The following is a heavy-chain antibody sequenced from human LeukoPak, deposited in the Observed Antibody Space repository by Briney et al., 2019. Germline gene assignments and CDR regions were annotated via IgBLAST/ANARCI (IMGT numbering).Heavy chain of an antibody. CDR1: GFTFSSYG. V-gene: IGHV3-23*01. CDR2: ISGSGGST. CDR3: ARVLVRGVIRLADAFDI. J-gene: IGHJ3*02. D-gene: IGHD3-10*01. Sequence: GGSLRLSCAASGFTFSSYGMSWVRQAPGKGLEWVSAISGSGGSTYYADSVKGRFTISRDNSKNTLYLQMNSLRAEDTAVYYCARVLVRGVIRLADAFDIWGQGTMVTVSS.